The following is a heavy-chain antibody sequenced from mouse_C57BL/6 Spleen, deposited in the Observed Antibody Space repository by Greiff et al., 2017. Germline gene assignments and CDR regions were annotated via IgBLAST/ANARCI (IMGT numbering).Heavy chain of an antibody. CDR2: ISYSGST. CDR1: GYSITSDY. Sequence: EVKLMESGPGLAKPSQTLSLTCSVTGYSITSDYWNWIRKFPGNKLEYIGYISYSGSTYYNPSLKSRISINRHTSKNQYHLQLNSVTTEDTAIYYCARYDAYVQVCGTETTFTVSS. CDR3: ARYDAYVQV. D-gene: IGHD1-1*01. V-gene: IGHV3-8*01. J-gene: IGHJ1*03.